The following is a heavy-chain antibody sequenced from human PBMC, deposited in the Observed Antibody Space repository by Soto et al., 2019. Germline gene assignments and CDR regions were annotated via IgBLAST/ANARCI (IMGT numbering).Heavy chain of an antibody. CDR1: GYSFTSYW. V-gene: IGHV5-51*01. CDR3: ASHISRDYGYYFDN. Sequence: GESLKISCKGSGYSFTSYWIGWVRQMPGKGLEWMGIIYPGDSDTRYSPSFQGQVTMSADKSISTPYLQWNSLKASDTAMYYCASHISRDYGYYFDNWGPGTPATVSS. J-gene: IGHJ4*02. D-gene: IGHD4-17*01. CDR2: IYPGDSDT.